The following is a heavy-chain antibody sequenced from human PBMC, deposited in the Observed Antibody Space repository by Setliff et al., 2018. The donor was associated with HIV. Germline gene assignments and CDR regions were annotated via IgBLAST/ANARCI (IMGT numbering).Heavy chain of an antibody. CDR2: IYSTGHT. CDR1: GYSITNGNY. D-gene: IGHD3-10*01. J-gene: IGHJ4*02. CDR3: ARDRALRFSKSPSFNYFDV. Sequence: SETLSLTCLVFGYSITNGNYWAWIRQSPGKGLEWIGSIYSTGHTYYNPSHKSRLTMSVDTAKNRFSLKLISVTTADTAVYYCARDRALRFSKSPSFNYFDVWGQGALVTVSS. V-gene: IGHV4-38-2*02.